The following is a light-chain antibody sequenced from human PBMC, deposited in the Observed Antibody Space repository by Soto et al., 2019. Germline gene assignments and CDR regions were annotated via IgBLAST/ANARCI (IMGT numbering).Light chain of an antibody. CDR3: QVYGSSPRFT. V-gene: IGKV3-20*01. CDR1: QTLSRTF. CDR2: GPS. Sequence: EIVLTQSPGTLSLSPGEGATLSCRASQTLSRTFLAWYQQKPGQAPRLLIYGPSIRAPDIPDRFTGGGSGTDFTLTLTRVEPEDFAVYYCQVYGSSPRFTFGPGTKVDIK. J-gene: IGKJ3*01.